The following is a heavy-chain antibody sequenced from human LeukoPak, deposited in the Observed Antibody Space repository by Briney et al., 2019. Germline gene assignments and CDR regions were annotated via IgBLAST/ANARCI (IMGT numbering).Heavy chain of an antibody. CDR1: GFTFSSYA. V-gene: IGHV3-23*01. CDR2: ISGSGGST. Sequence: GGSLRLSCAASGFTFSSYAMSWFRQAPGKGLEWVSAISGSGGSTYYADSVKGRFTVSRDNSKNTLYLQMNSLRAEDTAIYYCAKDRDLRQGYYFDHWGQGNLVTVSS. J-gene: IGHJ4*02. CDR3: AKDRDLRQGYYFDH.